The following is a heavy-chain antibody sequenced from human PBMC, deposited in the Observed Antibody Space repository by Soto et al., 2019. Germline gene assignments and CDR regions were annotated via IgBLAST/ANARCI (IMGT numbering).Heavy chain of an antibody. CDR2: IIPIFGTA. V-gene: IGHV1-69*13. J-gene: IGHJ3*02. Sequence: SVKVSCKASGGTFSSYAISWVRQAPGQGLEWMGGIIPIFGTANYAQKFQGRVTITADESTSTAYMELSSLRSEDTAVYYCARGDYYDSSGYPRAFDIWGQGTMVTVSS. CDR3: ARGDYYDSSGYPRAFDI. D-gene: IGHD3-22*01. CDR1: GGTFSSYA.